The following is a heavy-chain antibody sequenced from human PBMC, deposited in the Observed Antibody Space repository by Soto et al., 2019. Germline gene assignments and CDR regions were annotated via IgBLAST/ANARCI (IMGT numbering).Heavy chain of an antibody. CDR2: ISSTCGTT. V-gene: IGHV3-23*01. CDR3: ARRGGIAAPEYYLDY. CDR1: GFTFSNFA. Sequence: EVQLLESGGDLVQPGGSLRLSCAASGFTFSNFAMTWVRQAPGKGLEWVSAISSTCGTTYYADSVKGRFTISRESSKNTLNLKMRSVRAEDTAVYYCARRGGIAAPEYYLDYWGQGTLVTVSS. J-gene: IGHJ4*02. D-gene: IGHD6-25*01.